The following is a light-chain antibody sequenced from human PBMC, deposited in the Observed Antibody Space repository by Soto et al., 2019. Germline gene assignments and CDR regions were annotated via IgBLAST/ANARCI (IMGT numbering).Light chain of an antibody. V-gene: IGKV1-9*01. Sequence: DIQLTQSPSFLSASVGDRVTITCRASQGINNYLGWYQQKPGKAPKLLIYAASTLQSGVPSRFSVSGSGTEFSLTISSLQPEDFATYYCQQLNSYPITFGPGTKVDI. CDR2: AAS. CDR3: QQLNSYPIT. CDR1: QGINNY. J-gene: IGKJ3*01.